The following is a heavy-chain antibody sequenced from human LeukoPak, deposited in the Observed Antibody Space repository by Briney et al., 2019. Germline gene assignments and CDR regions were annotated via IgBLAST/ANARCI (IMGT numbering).Heavy chain of an antibody. V-gene: IGHV1-2*02. Sequence: ASVKVSCEASGYTFTDYYMHWVRQAPGQGLEWMGWINPNSGGTNYAQKFQGRVTMTRDTSISTAYMELSRLRSDDTAVYYCARDIQVLVTYYDFWSGQRGFDYWGQGTLVTVSS. CDR2: INPNSGGT. CDR3: ARDIQVLVTYYDFWSGQRGFDY. J-gene: IGHJ4*02. D-gene: IGHD3-3*01. CDR1: GYTFTDYY.